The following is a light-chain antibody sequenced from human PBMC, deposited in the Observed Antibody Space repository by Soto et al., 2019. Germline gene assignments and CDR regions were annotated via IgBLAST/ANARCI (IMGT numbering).Light chain of an antibody. CDR1: QTISTY. CDR2: DAS. J-gene: IGKJ4*01. V-gene: IGKV1-39*01. Sequence: DIQLTQSPSSLSASVGDRVTITCRASQTISTYLTWFQQKPGNAPKVLIYDASTLQSGVPSRFSGSGSGAEFTLTSTGLQPEDFATYYCQQSFSPLLSFGGGTKVEIK. CDR3: QQSFSPLLS.